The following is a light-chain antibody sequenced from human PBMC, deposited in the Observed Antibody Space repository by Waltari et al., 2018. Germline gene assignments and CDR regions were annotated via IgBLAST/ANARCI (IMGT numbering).Light chain of an antibody. V-gene: IGLV3-1*01. J-gene: IGLJ2*01. CDR3: HAWDSSTGSVV. Sequence: YQQKPGQSPVLVIYQESKRPSVIPELFSGSTSGNTASLTSSGTHATDEADYYFHAWDSSTGSVVFGGGTKLTVL. CDR2: QES.